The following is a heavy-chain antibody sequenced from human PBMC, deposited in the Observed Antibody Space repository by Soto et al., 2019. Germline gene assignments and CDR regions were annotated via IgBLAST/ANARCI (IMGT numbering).Heavy chain of an antibody. CDR2: INAYNGNT. Sequence: QVQLVQSGAEVKKPGASVKVSCKASGYTFTSYGISWVRQAPGQGLEWMGWINAYNGNTNYAQKLQGRVTMTTDTSTSTDYMELRSLRSDDTAVYYCARDGGSAKEGGLIDYWGQGTLVTVSS. D-gene: IGHD3-3*01. V-gene: IGHV1-18*01. J-gene: IGHJ4*02. CDR3: ARDGGSAKEGGLIDY. CDR1: GYTFTSYG.